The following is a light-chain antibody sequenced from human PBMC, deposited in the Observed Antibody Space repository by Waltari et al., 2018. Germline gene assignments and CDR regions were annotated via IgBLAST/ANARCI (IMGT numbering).Light chain of an antibody. CDR2: EVR. CDR1: SSDIGGYNS. CDR3: SSYTSLTTLV. Sequence: QSALTQPASVSGSPGQSITISCTGTSSDIGGYNSASWYQPHPGKAPKLLIYEVRNRPSGVSDRFSGSKSGKTASRTISGLQAGDEAVYYCSSYTSLTTLVFGGGTKLTVL. V-gene: IGLV2-14*01. J-gene: IGLJ2*01.